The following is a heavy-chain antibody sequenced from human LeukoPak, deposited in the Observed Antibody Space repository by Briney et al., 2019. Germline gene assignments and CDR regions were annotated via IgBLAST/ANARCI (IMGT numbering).Heavy chain of an antibody. CDR3: AKGAAAAVNKRGYYFDY. Sequence: GGSLRLSCAASGFTFSSYGMSWVRQAPGKGLEWVSAISGSGGSTYYADSVKGRFTISRDNSKNTLYLQMNSLRAEDTAVYYCAKGAAAAVNKRGYYFDYWGQGTLVTVSS. V-gene: IGHV3-23*01. CDR2: ISGSGGST. D-gene: IGHD6-13*01. J-gene: IGHJ4*02. CDR1: GFTFSSYG.